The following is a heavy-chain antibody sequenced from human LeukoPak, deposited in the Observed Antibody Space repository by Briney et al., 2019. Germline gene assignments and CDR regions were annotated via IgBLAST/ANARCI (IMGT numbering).Heavy chain of an antibody. CDR1: GYTFTDYY. J-gene: IGHJ4*02. CDR3: ATFNGYTGTYYFDY. Sequence: ASVKVSCKVSGYTFTDYYMHWVPQAPGKGLGWMGLVDPEDGETIYAEKFQGRVTITADTSTDTAYMELSSLRSEDTAVYYCATFNGYTGTYYFDYWGQGTLVTVSS. CDR2: VDPEDGET. V-gene: IGHV1-69-2*01. D-gene: IGHD1-1*01.